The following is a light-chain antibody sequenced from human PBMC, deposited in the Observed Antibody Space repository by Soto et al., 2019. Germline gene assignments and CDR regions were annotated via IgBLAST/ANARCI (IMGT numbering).Light chain of an antibody. Sequence: DIQMTQSPSTLSAFVGDRVTITCRASQSIGRWLAWYQQKPGKAPKLLIYDASSLESGVPSRFSGSGSGTEFTLTISSLQPDDFATYSCQQSYNTTWTFGQGTKV. CDR2: DAS. J-gene: IGKJ1*01. V-gene: IGKV1-5*01. CDR3: QQSYNTTWT. CDR1: QSIGRW.